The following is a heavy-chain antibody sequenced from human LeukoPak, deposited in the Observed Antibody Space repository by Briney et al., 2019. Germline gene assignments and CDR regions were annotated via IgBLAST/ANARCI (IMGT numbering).Heavy chain of an antibody. D-gene: IGHD1-26*01. CDR1: GGSISSDGYS. J-gene: IGHJ4*02. V-gene: IGHV4-30-4*07. CDR2: IYYSGST. Sequence: SETLSLTCAVSGGSISSDGYSWSWIRQPPGKGLEWIGYIYYSGSTYYNPSLKSRVTISVDTSKNQFSLKLSSVTAADTAVYYCASLGATAYYFDYWGQGTLVTVSS. CDR3: ASLGATAYYFDY.